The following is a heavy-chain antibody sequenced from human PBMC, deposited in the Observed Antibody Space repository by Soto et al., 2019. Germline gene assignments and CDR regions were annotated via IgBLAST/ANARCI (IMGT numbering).Heavy chain of an antibody. CDR2: IYPGDSDT. J-gene: IGHJ4*02. CDR1: GYSFTNFW. D-gene: IGHD3-10*01. CDR3: ARFRSGSHYNPFEY. Sequence: PGESLKISCKASGYSFTNFWIAWVRQMPGKGLEWMGIIYPGDSDTTYSPSFQGQVTISADKSISTAYLQWSSLEASDAAIYYCARFRSGSHYNPFEYWGQGTLVTVSS. V-gene: IGHV5-51*01.